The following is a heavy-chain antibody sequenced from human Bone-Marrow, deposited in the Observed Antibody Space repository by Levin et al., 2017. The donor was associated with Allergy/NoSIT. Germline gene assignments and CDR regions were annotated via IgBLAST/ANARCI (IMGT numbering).Heavy chain of an antibody. D-gene: IGHD1/OR15-1a*01. J-gene: IGHJ4*02. Sequence: LSLTCGGSGFSFRGYGMHWVRQAPGKGLEWLAVNAHDGSNKHYADSVKGRFIISRDNSKNTLYLDLNSLNPDDTALYFCAKEMSPYGGTWGLLDQWGQGTLVIVSP. CDR3: AKEMSPYGGTWGLLDQ. CDR2: NAHDGSNK. V-gene: IGHV3-30*18. CDR1: GFSFRGYG.